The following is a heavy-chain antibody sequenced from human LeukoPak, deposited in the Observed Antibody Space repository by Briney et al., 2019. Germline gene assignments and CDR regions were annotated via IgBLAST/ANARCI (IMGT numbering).Heavy chain of an antibody. Sequence: SVKVSCKASGGTFSSYAISWVRQAPGQGLEWMGGIIPIFGTANYAQKFQGRVTITADESTSTAYMELSSLRSEDTAVYYCARDLGAALTRYYWGQGTLVTVSS. J-gene: IGHJ4*02. V-gene: IGHV1-69*13. CDR2: IIPIFGTA. CDR3: ARDLGAALTRYY. D-gene: IGHD6-6*01. CDR1: GGTFSSYA.